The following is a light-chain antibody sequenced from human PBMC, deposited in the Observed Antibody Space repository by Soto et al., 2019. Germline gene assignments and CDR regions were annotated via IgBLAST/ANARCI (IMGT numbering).Light chain of an antibody. Sequence: EIVMTQSPATLSVSPGERATLSCRASQTVSSNLAWYQQNPGQAPRLLIHGASTRAAGIPARLSGSRSGAEFSLTIASLQSEDFPVYYCHQYNDWPPFAVGPGTRVDI. CDR1: QTVSSN. J-gene: IGKJ3*01. CDR3: HQYNDWPPFA. V-gene: IGKV3-15*01. CDR2: GAS.